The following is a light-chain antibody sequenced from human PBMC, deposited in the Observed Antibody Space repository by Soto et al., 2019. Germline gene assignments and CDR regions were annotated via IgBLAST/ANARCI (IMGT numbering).Light chain of an antibody. CDR1: NIGSKS. Sequence: SYELTQPPSVSVAPGKTARISCGGINIGSKSVHWYQQKPGQAPVLVMYYDSDRPSGIPERFSGSNYGNTATLTISRVEAGDEADYFCQVWDSGSDHLVIFGGGTKLTVL. V-gene: IGLV3-21*04. J-gene: IGLJ2*01. CDR2: YDS. CDR3: QVWDSGSDHLVI.